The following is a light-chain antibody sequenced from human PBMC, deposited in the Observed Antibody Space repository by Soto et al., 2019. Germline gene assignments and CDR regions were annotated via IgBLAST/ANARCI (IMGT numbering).Light chain of an antibody. CDR3: AALEDSLNGQV. J-gene: IGLJ1*01. Sequence: QSGLTQTPSASGTPGQRVTISCYGSSSNIGSNTVNWYQQLPGTAPQLLIYSNNQRPSGVPDRFSGSKSGTSASLAISGLQSEEEADYYCAALEDSLNGQVFGTGTKVTVL. V-gene: IGLV1-44*01. CDR2: SNN. CDR1: SSNIGSNT.